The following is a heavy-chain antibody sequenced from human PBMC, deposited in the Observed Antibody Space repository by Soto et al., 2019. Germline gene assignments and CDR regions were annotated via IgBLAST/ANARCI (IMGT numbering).Heavy chain of an antibody. D-gene: IGHD5-18*01. Sequence: EVQLVESGGGLVQPGGSLRLSCAASGFSLSDYWMHWVRQAPGEGLVWLSRITRDGSSTNYADSVKGRFTISRDNAKNTLYLQVNSLGGEATAVYYCARGANGYYYFDYWGQGTLVTVSS. CDR3: ARGANGYYYFDY. CDR2: ITRDGSST. V-gene: IGHV3-74*01. J-gene: IGHJ4*02. CDR1: GFSLSDYW.